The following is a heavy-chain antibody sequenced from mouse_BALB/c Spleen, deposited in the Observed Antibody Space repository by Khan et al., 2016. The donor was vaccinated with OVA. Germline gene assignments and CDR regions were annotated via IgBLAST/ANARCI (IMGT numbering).Heavy chain of an antibody. D-gene: IGHD1-1*01. J-gene: IGHJ2*01. Sequence: LVESGGGLVQSGGSRKLSCAASGFTFTSYGMHWIRQAPVKGLEWVAYISSDSNTIYYTDTVKGRFTISRDNPKKTLFLQMTSLRSGDTAMYFCATSYFYGYYFDYWGQGTTLTVSS. V-gene: IGHV5-17*02. CDR1: GFTFTSYG. CDR3: ATSYFYGYYFDY. CDR2: ISSDSNTI.